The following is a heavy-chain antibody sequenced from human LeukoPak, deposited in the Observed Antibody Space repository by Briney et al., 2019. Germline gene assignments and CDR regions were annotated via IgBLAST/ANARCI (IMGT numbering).Heavy chain of an antibody. CDR2: AYYNGNT. V-gene: IGHV4-59*01. J-gene: IGHJ6*02. CDR3: ARGHPPNLDV. Sequence: SETLSLTCTISGGSIGTDHWTWIRQPPGKGLDWIGYAYYNGNTNYNPSLNSRVTISVDTSNNQFSLRLASVTTADTAVYFCARGHPPNLDVWGQGTTVTVSS. CDR1: GGSIGTDH.